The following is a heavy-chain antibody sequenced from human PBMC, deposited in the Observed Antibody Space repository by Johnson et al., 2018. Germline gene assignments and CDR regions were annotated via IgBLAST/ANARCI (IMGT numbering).Heavy chain of an antibody. D-gene: IGHD3-22*01. CDR2: INPDGRNT. CDR3: ARAGDRSGDYRHFFDL. J-gene: IGHJ2*01. CDR1: GFTLSSNW. V-gene: IGHV3-74*02. Sequence: VQLVQSGGGLVQPGGSLRLSCAASGFTLSSNWMHWVRQAPGKGLVWVSRINPDGRNTFDADSVKGRFTISRDNAKNTLYLKMNSLGVEDTAIYYCARAGDRSGDYRHFFDLWGHGTLVTVSS.